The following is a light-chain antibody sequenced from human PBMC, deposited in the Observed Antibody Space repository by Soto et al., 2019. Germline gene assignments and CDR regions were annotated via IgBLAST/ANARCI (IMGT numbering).Light chain of an antibody. J-gene: IGKJ1*01. CDR1: QSVSSSY. V-gene: IGKV3-20*01. Sequence: EIVLTQSPGTLSLSPEQRATLSCRASQSVSSSYLAWYQQKPGQAPRLLIYGASSRATGIPDRFSGSGSGTDFTLTISRLEPEDFAVYYCHHYGTSPLTFGQGTKVEIK. CDR2: GAS. CDR3: HHYGTSPLT.